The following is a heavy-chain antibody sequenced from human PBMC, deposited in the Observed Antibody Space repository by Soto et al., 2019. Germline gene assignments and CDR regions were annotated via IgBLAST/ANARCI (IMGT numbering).Heavy chain of an antibody. D-gene: IGHD2-2*02. Sequence: ASVKVSCKASGYTFTHYYMHWVRQAPGQGFEWMGIINPTSGSTSYAQKFQGRVTMTRDTSTSTVYMELSSLRSEDTAVYYCARGDCISTGCYRDRDYWGQGTQVTVSS. CDR2: INPTSGST. J-gene: IGHJ4*02. V-gene: IGHV1-46*01. CDR1: GYTFTHYY. CDR3: ARGDCISTGCYRDRDY.